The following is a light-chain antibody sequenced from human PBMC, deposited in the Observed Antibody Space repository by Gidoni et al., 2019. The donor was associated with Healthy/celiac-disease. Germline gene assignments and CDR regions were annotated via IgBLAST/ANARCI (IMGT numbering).Light chain of an antibody. Sequence: VMTQSPATLSVSPGERATLSCRASQSVSSNLAWYQQKPGQAPRLLIYGASTRATGIPARFSGSGPGTEFTLTISSLQSEDFAVYYCQQYNNWPFTFGPGTKVDIK. CDR2: GAS. V-gene: IGKV3-15*01. CDR3: QQYNNWPFT. CDR1: QSVSSN. J-gene: IGKJ3*01.